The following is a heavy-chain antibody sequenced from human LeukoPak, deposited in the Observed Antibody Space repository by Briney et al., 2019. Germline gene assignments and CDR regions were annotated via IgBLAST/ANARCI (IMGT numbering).Heavy chain of an antibody. D-gene: IGHD3-10*01. CDR3: ARHYGP. J-gene: IGHJ5*02. Sequence: GSLRLPCAASGFTFSNYYMTWVRLPPGKGLEWIGSIYDSGSTYYNPSLKSRVTISVDTSKNQFSLKLNSVTAADTAVYYCARHYGPWGQGTLVTVSS. CDR1: GFTFSNYY. V-gene: IGHV4-39*01. CDR2: IYDSGST.